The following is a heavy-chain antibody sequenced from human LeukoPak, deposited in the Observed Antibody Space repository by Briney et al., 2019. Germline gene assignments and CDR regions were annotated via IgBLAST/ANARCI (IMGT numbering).Heavy chain of an antibody. CDR2: IYYSGST. J-gene: IGHJ3*02. V-gene: IGHV4-59*01. CDR1: GGSISSYN. Sequence: SETLSLTCTVSGGSISSYNWSWIRQPPGKGLEWIGYIYYSGSTNYNPSLKSRVTISVDTSKNQFSLKLSSVTAADTAVYYCARSGSSGAFDIWGQGTMVTVSS. CDR3: ARSGSSGAFDI. D-gene: IGHD6-19*01.